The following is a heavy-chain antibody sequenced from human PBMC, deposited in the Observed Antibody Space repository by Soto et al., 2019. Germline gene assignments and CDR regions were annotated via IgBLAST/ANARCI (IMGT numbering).Heavy chain of an antibody. D-gene: IGHD3-22*01. Sequence: PGESLKISCRTSGYRFTSYWIAWVRQMPGKGLEWMGIIFPSDSDTRYSPSFQGQVTISADRSTSTVFLQWASLKASDTAVYFCARKDKSGYFNWFDPWGQGTLVTISS. CDR2: IFPSDSDT. CDR1: GYRFTSYW. CDR3: ARKDKSGYFNWFDP. V-gene: IGHV5-51*01. J-gene: IGHJ5*02.